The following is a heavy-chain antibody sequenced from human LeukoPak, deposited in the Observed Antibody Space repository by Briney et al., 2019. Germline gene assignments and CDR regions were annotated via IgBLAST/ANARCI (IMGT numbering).Heavy chain of an antibody. CDR2: ITYDGYYK. CDR1: GFTFTSYS. J-gene: IGHJ4*02. CDR3: ARDLGGSYNDD. D-gene: IGHD1-26*01. V-gene: IGHV3-30*03. Sequence: GGSLRLSCAASGFTFTSYSMHWVRQSPGKGLEWVALITYDGYYKYYSDSVKGRFTISSDTSKNTLYLQMNSLRAEDTAVYYCARDLGGSYNDDWGQGTLVTVSS.